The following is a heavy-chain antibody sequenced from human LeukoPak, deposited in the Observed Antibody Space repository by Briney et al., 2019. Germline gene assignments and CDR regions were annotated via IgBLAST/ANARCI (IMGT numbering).Heavy chain of an antibody. D-gene: IGHD6-19*01. CDR3: ARNVSAPGPSYIDV. CDR2: ISGGGSSL. CDR1: GFTFSDYS. Sequence: PGGSLRLSCAASGFTFSDYSMDWIRQSPGKGLEWVSYISGGGSSLYYADSVKGRFTISRDNAKNSLYLQMNSLRAEDTAVYYCARNVSAPGPSYIDVWGKGTTVTASS. V-gene: IGHV3-11*01. J-gene: IGHJ6*03.